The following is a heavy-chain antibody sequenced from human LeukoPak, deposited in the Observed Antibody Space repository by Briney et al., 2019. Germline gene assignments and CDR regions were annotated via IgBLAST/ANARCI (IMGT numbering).Heavy chain of an antibody. J-gene: IGHJ4*02. CDR1: GYTITNYY. V-gene: IGHV1-2*02. D-gene: IGHD5-24*01. CDR2: INPNSGGT. Sequence: GASVKVSCKASGYTITNYYMHWVRRAPGQGLEWMGWINPNSGGTNYAQKFQGRVTMTRDTSISTAYMELSRLRSDDTAVYYCARKRRDGYNYPDYWGQGTLVTVSS. CDR3: ARKRRDGYNYPDY.